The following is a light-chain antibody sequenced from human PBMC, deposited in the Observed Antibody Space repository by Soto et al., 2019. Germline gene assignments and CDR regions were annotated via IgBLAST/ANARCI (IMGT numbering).Light chain of an antibody. CDR1: SPNIGAGYD. J-gene: IGLJ2*01. CDR2: GNS. CDR3: QSYDSSLSGSLV. Sequence: QPVLTQPPSVSGAPGQRVTISCTGSSPNIGAGYDVHWYQQLPGTAPKLLIYGNSNRPSGVPDRFSGSKSGTSASLAITGLQAEDEADYYCQSYDSSLSGSLVFGGGTKLTVL. V-gene: IGLV1-40*01.